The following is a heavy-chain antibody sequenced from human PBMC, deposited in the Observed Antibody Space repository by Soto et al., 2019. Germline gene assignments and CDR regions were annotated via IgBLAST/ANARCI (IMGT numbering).Heavy chain of an antibody. CDR2: ISAYNGNT. CDR1: GYTFTSYG. J-gene: IGHJ5*02. Sequence: QVQLVQSGAEVKKPGASVKVSCKASGYTFTSYGISWVRQAPGQGLEWMGWISAYNGNTNYAQKLQGRVTMTTDTSTSKAYRELRSLRSDDTAVYYCARDKGYCSGGSCPGWFDPWGQGTLVTVSS. D-gene: IGHD2-15*01. CDR3: ARDKGYCSGGSCPGWFDP. V-gene: IGHV1-18*01.